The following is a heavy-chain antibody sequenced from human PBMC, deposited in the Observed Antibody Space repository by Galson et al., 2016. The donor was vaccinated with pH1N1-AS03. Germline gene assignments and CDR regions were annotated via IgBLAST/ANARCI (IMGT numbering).Heavy chain of an antibody. CDR1: YA. CDR2: ISWNSGNI. V-gene: IGHV3-9*01. J-gene: IGHJ5*01. D-gene: IGHD6-13*01. CDR3: VKSGTYSSSRGWFDS. Sequence: YAMHWVRQAPGKGLEWVSSISWNSGNIDYADSVKGRFTLSRDDAKNSLFLQMNSLRTEDTAFYYCVKSGTYSSSRGWFDSWGQGTLVTVSS.